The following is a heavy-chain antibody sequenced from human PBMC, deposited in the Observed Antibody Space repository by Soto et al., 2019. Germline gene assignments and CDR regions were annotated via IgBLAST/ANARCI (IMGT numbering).Heavy chain of an antibody. CDR3: ARDLGGIAADAFDI. CDR1: GFTFSSYA. CDR2: VSYDGSNK. J-gene: IGHJ3*02. D-gene: IGHD6-13*01. Sequence: GGSLRLSCAAPGFTFSSYAMHWVRQAPGKGLEWVAVVSYDGSNKYYADSVKGRFTISRDNSKNTLYLQMNSLRAEDTAVYYCARDLGGIAADAFDIWGQGTMVTVSS. V-gene: IGHV3-30-3*01.